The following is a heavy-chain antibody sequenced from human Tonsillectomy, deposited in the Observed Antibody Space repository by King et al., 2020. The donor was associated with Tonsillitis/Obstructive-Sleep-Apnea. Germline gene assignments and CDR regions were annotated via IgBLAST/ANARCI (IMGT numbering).Heavy chain of an antibody. V-gene: IGHV4-31*03. D-gene: IGHD2-15*01. CDR2: IYYSGST. CDR3: ARVRIGYCSGGSCSCHDY. Sequence: QLQESGPGLVKPSQTLSLTCTVSGGSISSGDYYWSWIRQHPGKGREGIGYIYYSGSTYYNPSLKSRVTISVDTSKNQFSLKLSSVTAADTAVYYCARVRIGYCSGGSCSCHDYWGQGTLVTVSS. J-gene: IGHJ4*02. CDR1: GGSISSGDYY.